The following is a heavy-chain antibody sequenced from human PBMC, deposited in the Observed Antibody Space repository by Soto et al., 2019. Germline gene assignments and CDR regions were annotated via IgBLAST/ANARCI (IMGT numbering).Heavy chain of an antibody. J-gene: IGHJ6*03. CDR3: ARGKYSTSRVYYYYYMDV. Sequence: SETLSLTCAVYGGSFSGYYWSWIRQPPGKGLEWIGEINHSGSTNYNPSLKSRVTISVDTSKNQFSLKLSSVTAADTAVYYCARGKYSTSRVYYYYYMDVWGKGTTVTVSS. D-gene: IGHD6-6*01. V-gene: IGHV4-34*01. CDR2: INHSGST. CDR1: GGSFSGYY.